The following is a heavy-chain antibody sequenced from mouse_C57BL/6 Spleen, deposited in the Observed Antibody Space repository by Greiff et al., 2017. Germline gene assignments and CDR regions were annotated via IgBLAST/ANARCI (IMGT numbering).Heavy chain of an antibody. J-gene: IGHJ2*01. CDR1: GYTFTDYY. CDR3: ARDGSSHFVY. V-gene: IGHV1-26*01. CDR2: INPNDGGT. Sequence: VQLQQSGPELVKPGASVKISCKASGYTFTDYYMNWVKPSHGKSLEWIGDINPNDGGTSYNQKFKGKATLTVDKSSSTAYMGLRSLTSEDSAVYYCARDGSSHFVYWGQGTTLTVSS. D-gene: IGHD1-1*01.